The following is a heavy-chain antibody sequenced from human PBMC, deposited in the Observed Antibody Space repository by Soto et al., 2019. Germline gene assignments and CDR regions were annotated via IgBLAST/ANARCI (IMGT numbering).Heavy chain of an antibody. CDR1: GGTFSSYA. Sequence: QVQLVQSGAEVKKPGSSVKVSCKASGGTFSSYAISWVRQAPGQGLEWMGGIIPIFGTANYAQKFLGRVTITAYNSTITAYLELSSLRSEVTAVYYSAILLRVVINAAPFDYWVQGTLVTVSS. J-gene: IGHJ4*02. V-gene: IGHV1-69*06. D-gene: IGHD3-3*01. CDR2: IIPIFGTA. CDR3: AILLRVVINAAPFDY.